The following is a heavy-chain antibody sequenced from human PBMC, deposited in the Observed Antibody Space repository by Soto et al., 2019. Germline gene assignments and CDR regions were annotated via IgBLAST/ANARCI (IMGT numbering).Heavy chain of an antibody. CDR2: IIPIFGTA. V-gene: IGHV1-69*13. D-gene: IGHD1-1*01. J-gene: IGHJ6*02. Sequence: SVKVSCKASGGTFSSYAISWVRQAPGQGLEWMGGIIPIFGTANYAQKFQGRVTITADESTSTAYMELSSLRSEDTAVYYCARSWTEVQLPHYPSYCMDVRGQRTTVTGSS. CDR3: ARSWTEVQLPHYPSYCMDV. CDR1: GGTFSSYA.